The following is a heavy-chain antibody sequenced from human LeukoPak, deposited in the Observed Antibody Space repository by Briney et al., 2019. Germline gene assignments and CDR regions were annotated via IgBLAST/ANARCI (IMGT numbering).Heavy chain of an antibody. D-gene: IGHD1-1*01. J-gene: IGHJ4*02. CDR2: ISHRGNT. V-gene: IGHV4-59*01. CDR1: GDSFNNSF. CDR3: ARAGPENLNWRYYIDF. Sequence: SETLSLTCTVSGDSFNNSFGSWLRHSPGRGLEWVGYISHRGNTNYHPSIKSPVTISRDKSINQFSLRLSSVTAADTAVYYCARAGPENLNWRYYIDFWGQGILVTVSS.